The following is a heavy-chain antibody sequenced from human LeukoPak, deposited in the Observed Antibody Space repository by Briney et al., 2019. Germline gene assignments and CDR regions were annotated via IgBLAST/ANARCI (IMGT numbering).Heavy chain of an antibody. D-gene: IGHD5-12*01. J-gene: IGHJ1*01. CDR2: IDPYTGNT. CDR1: GYNFVGYY. V-gene: IGHV1-2*02. CDR3: AREYSASEH. Sequence: ASVKVSCKASGYNFVGYYLHWVRQAPGQGLEWMAWIDPYTGNTHYAQKFQGRITVTRDTSLSTTYMELNWLTSDDTALYYYAREYSASEHWGQGTLVTVSS.